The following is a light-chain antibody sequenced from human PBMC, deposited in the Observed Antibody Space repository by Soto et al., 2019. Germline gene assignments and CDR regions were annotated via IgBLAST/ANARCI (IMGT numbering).Light chain of an antibody. CDR1: QSISYW. J-gene: IGKJ2*01. CDR2: DAS. Sequence: DIQMTQSPSTLSASVGDRVTITCRASQSISYWLAWYQEKPGKAPKLLIYDASSLESGVPSRFSGSGSTTVVTLNTSSLQPDDSATYYYQRYDYFTTFGQGTKLEIK. V-gene: IGKV1-5*01. CDR3: QRYDYFTT.